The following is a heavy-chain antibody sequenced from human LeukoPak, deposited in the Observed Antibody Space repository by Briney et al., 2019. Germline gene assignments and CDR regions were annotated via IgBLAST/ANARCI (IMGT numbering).Heavy chain of an antibody. CDR1: GYTFTGYY. D-gene: IGHD4-23*01. J-gene: IGHJ4*02. V-gene: IGHV1-2*02. Sequence: ASVNVSCLASGYTFTGYYIHWVRQPAGQGLWWMGWISHNSGGTNLEQKFQGRVTMTKETSISTAYMELSGLRSDDTAVYYCARGGNSLDYWGQGTLVTVSS. CDR3: ARGGNSLDY. CDR2: ISHNSGGT.